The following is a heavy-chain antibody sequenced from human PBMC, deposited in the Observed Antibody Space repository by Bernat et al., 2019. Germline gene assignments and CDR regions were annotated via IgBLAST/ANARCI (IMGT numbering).Heavy chain of an antibody. CDR3: ARVPALYGDYEHAFDI. V-gene: IGHV3-33*01. CDR1: GFTFSSYG. CDR2: IWYDGSNK. Sequence: QVQLVESGGGVVQPGRSLRLSCAASGFTFSSYGMHWVRQAPGKGLEWVAVIWYDGSNKYYADSVKGRFTISRDNSKNTLYLQMNSLRAEDTAVYYCARVPALYGDYEHAFDIWGQGTMVTVSS. D-gene: IGHD4-17*01. J-gene: IGHJ3*02.